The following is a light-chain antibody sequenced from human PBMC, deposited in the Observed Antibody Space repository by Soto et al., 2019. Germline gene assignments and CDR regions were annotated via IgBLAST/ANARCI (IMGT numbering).Light chain of an antibody. CDR3: QHYGNTPPSVT. CDR2: GAS. Sequence: EIVLTQSPSTLSLSPGEGATLSCRASQSVSSDYLVWYQQKPGQAPRLLIYGASSRATGIPDRFSGSGSGTDFTLTISRLEPEDFAVYYCQHYGNTPPSVTFGPGTKVDIK. CDR1: QSVSSDY. J-gene: IGKJ3*01. V-gene: IGKV3-20*01.